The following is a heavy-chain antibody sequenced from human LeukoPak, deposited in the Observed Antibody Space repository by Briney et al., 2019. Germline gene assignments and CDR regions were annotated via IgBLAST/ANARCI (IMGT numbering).Heavy chain of an antibody. CDR3: ARVNAPVATFDY. Sequence: SDTLSLTCTVSGYSISSTYYGAWIRQPPGKWLEWIATISHSGNTYYTPSLESRLTISLDTSKNHFSLRLSSVTAADTAVYYCARVNAPVATFDYWGLGTLVAVFS. J-gene: IGHJ4*02. V-gene: IGHV4-38-2*02. D-gene: IGHD1-1*01. CDR2: ISHSGNT. CDR1: GYSISSTYY.